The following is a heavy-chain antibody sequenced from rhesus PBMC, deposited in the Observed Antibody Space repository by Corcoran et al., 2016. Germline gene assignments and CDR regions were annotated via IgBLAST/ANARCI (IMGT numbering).Heavy chain of an antibody. CDR1: GFTFDDYA. CDR2: ISWSGGST. Sequence: EVQLVESGGGVVQPGGSLRLSCAASGFTFDDYAMHWVRQAPGKGLEWVSGISWSGGSTYYPDSVKGQFTISRDNAKNSLYLQMGSLRAEDTALYYCARVASNYGYFDYWGQGVLVTVSS. V-gene: IGHV3-201*01. D-gene: IGHD4-23*01. J-gene: IGHJ4*01. CDR3: ARVASNYGYFDY.